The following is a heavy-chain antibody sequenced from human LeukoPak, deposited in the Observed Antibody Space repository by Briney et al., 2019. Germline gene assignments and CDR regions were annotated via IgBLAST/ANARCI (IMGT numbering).Heavy chain of an antibody. J-gene: IGHJ6*02. CDR2: INHSGST. V-gene: IGHV4-34*01. Sequence: SETLSLTCAVYGGSFSGYYWSWIRQPPGKGLEWIGEINHSGSTNYNPSLKSRVTISVDTSKNQFSLKLSSVTAADTAVYYRARSTPYGMDVWGQGTTVTVSS. CDR3: ARSTPYGMDV. CDR1: GGSFSGYY. D-gene: IGHD5/OR15-5a*01.